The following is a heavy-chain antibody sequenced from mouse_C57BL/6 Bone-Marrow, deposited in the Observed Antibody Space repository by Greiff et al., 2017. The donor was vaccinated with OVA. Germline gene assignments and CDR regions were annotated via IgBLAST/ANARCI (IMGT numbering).Heavy chain of an antibody. Sequence: EVMLVESGEGLVKPGGSLKLSCAASGFTFSSYAMSWVRPTPETRLEWVAYISSGGDYIYYADTVKGRFTISRDNARNTLYLQMSSLKSEDTAMYYCTREDLLGGAYWGQGTLVTVSA. J-gene: IGHJ3*01. CDR3: TREDLLGGAY. D-gene: IGHD4-1*01. CDR1: GFTFSSYA. CDR2: ISSGGDYI. V-gene: IGHV5-9-1*02.